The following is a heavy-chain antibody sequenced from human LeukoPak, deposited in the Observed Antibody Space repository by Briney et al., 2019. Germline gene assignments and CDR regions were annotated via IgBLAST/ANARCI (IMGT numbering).Heavy chain of an antibody. Sequence: NTNYAQKLQGRVTMTTDTSTSTAYMELRSLRSDDTAVYYCARDLEREAVAGTSNYYYGMDVWGQGTTVTVSS. J-gene: IGHJ6*02. CDR3: ARDLEREAVAGTSNYYYGMDV. CDR2: NT. D-gene: IGHD6-19*01. V-gene: IGHV1-18*01.